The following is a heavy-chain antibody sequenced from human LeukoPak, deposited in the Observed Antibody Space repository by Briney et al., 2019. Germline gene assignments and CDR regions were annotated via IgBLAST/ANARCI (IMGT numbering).Heavy chain of an antibody. V-gene: IGHV3-48*01. Sequence: GGSLRLSCAASRFTFSNYGVNWVRQAPGKELEWVSYINSRSSTIYYADSVRGRFTTSRDNAKNSLYLQMNSLKAEDTAIYYCAREVGTPQAFDIWGQGTMVTVSS. CDR1: RFTFSNYG. CDR2: INSRSSTI. J-gene: IGHJ3*02. D-gene: IGHD1-26*01. CDR3: AREVGTPQAFDI.